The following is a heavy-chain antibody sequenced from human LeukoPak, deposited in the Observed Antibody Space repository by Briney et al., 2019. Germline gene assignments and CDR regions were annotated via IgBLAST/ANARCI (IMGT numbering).Heavy chain of an antibody. J-gene: IGHJ3*02. Sequence: SETLSLTCTVSGGSISSGSYYWSWIRQPAGKGLEWIGRIYTSGSTNYNPSLKSRVTISVDTSKNQFSLKLSSVTAADTAVYYCARTLLYYYDSSGYYHRGGDAFDIWGQGTMVTVSS. CDR1: GGSISSGSYY. CDR3: ARTLLYYYDSSGYYHRGGDAFDI. CDR2: IYTSGST. D-gene: IGHD3-22*01. V-gene: IGHV4-61*02.